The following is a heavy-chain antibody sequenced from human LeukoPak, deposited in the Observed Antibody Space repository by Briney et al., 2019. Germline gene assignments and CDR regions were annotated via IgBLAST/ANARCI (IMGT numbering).Heavy chain of an antibody. CDR2: ISGSGGST. D-gene: IGHD1-26*01. CDR1: GFTFSSYA. V-gene: IGHV3-23*01. CDR3: ANQVGATRVSYYYYYMDV. J-gene: IGHJ6*03. Sequence: WGSLRLSCAASGFTFSSYAMSWVRQAPGKGLEWVSAISGSGGSTYYADSVKGRFTISRDNSKNTLYLQMNSLRAEDTAVYYCANQVGATRVSYYYYYMDVWGKGTTVTVSS.